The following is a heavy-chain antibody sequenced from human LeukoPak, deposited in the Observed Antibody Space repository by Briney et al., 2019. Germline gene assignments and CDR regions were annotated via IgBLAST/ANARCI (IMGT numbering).Heavy chain of an antibody. CDR1: GFTFSSYS. J-gene: IGHJ5*02. CDR2: ISSSSSYI. CDR3: ARSGGIVVVTSGWFDP. V-gene: IGHV3-21*01. D-gene: IGHD2-21*02. Sequence: PGGSLRLSCAASGFTFSSYSMNWVRQAAGKGLEGVSSISSSSSYIYYADSVKGRFTISRDNAKNSLYLQMNSLRAEDTAVYYCARSGGIVVVTSGWFDPWGQGTLVTVSS.